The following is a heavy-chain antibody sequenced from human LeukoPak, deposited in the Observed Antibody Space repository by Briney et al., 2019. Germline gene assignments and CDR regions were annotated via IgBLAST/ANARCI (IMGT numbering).Heavy chain of an antibody. CDR1: GGSISSYY. V-gene: IGHV4-59*01. CDR2: IYYSGST. CDR3: ARQPGYYDSSYYYYYGMDV. D-gene: IGHD3-22*01. Sequence: SETLSLTCTVSGGSISSYYWSWIRQPPGKGLEWIGYIYYSGSTNYNPSLKSRVTISVDTSKNQFSLKLSSVTAADTAVYYCARQPGYYDSSYYYYYGMDVWGQGTTVTVSS. J-gene: IGHJ6*02.